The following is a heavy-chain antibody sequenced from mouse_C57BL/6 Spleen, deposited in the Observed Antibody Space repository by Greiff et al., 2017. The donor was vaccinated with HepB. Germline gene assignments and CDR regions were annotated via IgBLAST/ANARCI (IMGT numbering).Heavy chain of an antibody. CDR1: GYTFTSYT. J-gene: IGHJ2*01. D-gene: IGHD2-5*01. Sequence: VKLVESGAELARPGASVKMSCKASGYTFTSYTMHWVKQRPGQGLEWIGYINPSSGYTKYNQKFKDKATLTADKSSSTAYMQLSSLTSEDSAVYYCARSNSNYFDYWGQGTTLTVSS. CDR3: ARSNSNYFDY. CDR2: INPSSGYT. V-gene: IGHV1-4*01.